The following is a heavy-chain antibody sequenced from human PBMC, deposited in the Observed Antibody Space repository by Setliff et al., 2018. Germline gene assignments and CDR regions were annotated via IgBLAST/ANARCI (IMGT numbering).Heavy chain of an antibody. CDR2: ISSYNGKT. J-gene: IGHJ3*02. CDR3: ARVGGYASAWHGIEAFDI. V-gene: IGHV1-18*01. Sequence: ASVKVSCKASGYIFTSYGISWVRQAPGQGLEWMGWISSYNGKTNYAQKLQGRITMTTDTSTSTAYMELRSLRSDDTAVYYCARVGGYASAWHGIEAFDIWGQGTKVTVSS. CDR1: GYIFTSYG. D-gene: IGHD6-19*01.